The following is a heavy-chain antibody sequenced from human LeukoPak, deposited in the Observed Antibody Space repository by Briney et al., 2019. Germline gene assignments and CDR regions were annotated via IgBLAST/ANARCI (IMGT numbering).Heavy chain of an antibody. Sequence: GGSLRLSCAASGFTFSSYNMNWVRQAPGKGLEWISYISNSRTTIYYADSVKGRFTISRDNAKSSLYLQMNSLRAEDTAVYYCARGETYYDFWSAQLFPYNWFDPWGQGTLVTVSS. D-gene: IGHD3-3*01. CDR2: ISNSRTTI. J-gene: IGHJ5*02. CDR1: GFTFSSYN. CDR3: ARGETYYDFWSAQLFPYNWFDP. V-gene: IGHV3-48*01.